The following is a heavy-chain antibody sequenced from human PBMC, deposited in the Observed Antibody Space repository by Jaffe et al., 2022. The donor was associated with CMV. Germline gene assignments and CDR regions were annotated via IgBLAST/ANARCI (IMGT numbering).Heavy chain of an antibody. CDR2: IYSGGST. D-gene: IGHD3-10*01. J-gene: IGHJ6*02. V-gene: IGHV3-53*01. CDR3: ARDDITMVRGVPLDV. CDR1: GFTVSSNY. Sequence: EVQLVESGGGLIQPGGSLRLSCAASGFTVSSNYMSWVRQAPGKGLEWVSVIYSGGSTYYADSVKGRFTISRDNSKNTLYLQMNSLRAEDTAVYYCARDDITMVRGVPLDVWGQGTTVTVSS.